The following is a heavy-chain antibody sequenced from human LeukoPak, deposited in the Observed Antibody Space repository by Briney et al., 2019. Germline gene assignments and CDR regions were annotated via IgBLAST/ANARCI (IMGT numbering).Heavy chain of an antibody. V-gene: IGHV1-8*01. D-gene: IGHD3-10*01. Sequence: ASVKVSCKASGYTFTSYDINWVRQATGQGLEWMGWMNPNSGNTGYAQKFQGRVTMTRNTSISTAYMELSSLRSEDTAVYYCARGALKVLWFGELFPYYYYGMDVWGQGTAVTVSS. CDR3: ARGALKVLWFGELFPYYYYGMDV. J-gene: IGHJ6*02. CDR1: GYTFTSYD. CDR2: MNPNSGNT.